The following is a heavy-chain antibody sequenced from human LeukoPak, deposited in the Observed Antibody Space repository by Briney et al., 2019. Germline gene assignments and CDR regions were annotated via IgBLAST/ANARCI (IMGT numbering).Heavy chain of an antibody. CDR3: ATDRSGGYFDY. D-gene: IGHD3-10*01. CDR1: GYTFTGYY. V-gene: IGHV1-2*06. Sequence: ASVKVSCKASGYTFTGYYMHWVRQAPGQGLERMGRINPNSGGTNYAQKFQGRVTMTEDTSTDTAYMELSSLRSEDTAVYYCATDRSGGYFDYWGQGTLVTVSS. CDR2: INPNSGGT. J-gene: IGHJ4*02.